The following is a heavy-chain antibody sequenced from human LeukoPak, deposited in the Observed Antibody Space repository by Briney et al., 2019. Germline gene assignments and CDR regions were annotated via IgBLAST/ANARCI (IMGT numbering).Heavy chain of an antibody. Sequence: PGGSLSLSCIVSGFTFSGHGMNWARQAPGKGLEWVATIKYDGSEKAYVDSVEGRFIISRDNSKNSVFLQMDSLRAEDTAVYYCATGNNFEYWGQGTLVTVSS. CDR3: ATGNNFEY. J-gene: IGHJ4*02. CDR1: GFTFSGHG. D-gene: IGHD1/OR15-1a*01. V-gene: IGHV3-7*01. CDR2: IKYDGSEK.